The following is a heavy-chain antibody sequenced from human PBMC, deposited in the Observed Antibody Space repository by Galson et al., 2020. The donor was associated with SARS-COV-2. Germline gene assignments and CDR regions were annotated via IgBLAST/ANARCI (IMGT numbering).Heavy chain of an antibody. J-gene: IGHJ3*01. V-gene: IGHV3-23*01. CDR1: GFTFNNFA. Sequence: GGSLRLSCVASGFTFNNFAMTWVRQAPEKGLEWVSTIGGSGDNTFYADSVKGRFTISRDNSKNTLSLQMNSLRADDTAVYYCAKRGRYCSGDDCFGAFDARGQGTMVTVSS. D-gene: IGHD2-15*01. CDR3: AKRGRYCSGDDCFGAFDA. CDR2: IGGSGDNT.